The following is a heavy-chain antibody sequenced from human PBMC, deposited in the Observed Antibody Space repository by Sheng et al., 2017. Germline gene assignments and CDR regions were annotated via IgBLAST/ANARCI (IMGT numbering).Heavy chain of an antibody. CDR1: GGYISSGSYY. CDR2: ILTSGGT. J-gene: IGHJ3*02. CDR3: ARVESGGPRALDI. D-gene: IGHD1-1*01. V-gene: IGHV4-61*02. Sequence: QVQLQESGPGLVKPSQTLSLTCTVSGGYISSGSYYWTWIRQPAGKGLEWIGRILTSGGTNYNPSLKSRVTISLDTSKNQFSLKLTSVTAEDTAVYYCARVESGGPRALDIWGQGTMVTVSS.